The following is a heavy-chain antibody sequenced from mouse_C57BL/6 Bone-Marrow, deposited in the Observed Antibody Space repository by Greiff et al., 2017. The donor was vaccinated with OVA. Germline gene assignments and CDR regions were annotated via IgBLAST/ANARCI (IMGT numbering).Heavy chain of an antibody. J-gene: IGHJ1*03. CDR2: ISYDGSN. CDR3: ALGWLPWYFDV. CDR1: GYSITSGYY. Sequence: EVQLQESGPGLVKPSQSLSLTCSVTGYSITSGYYWNWIRQFPGNKLEWMGYISYDGSNNYNPSLKNRISITRDTSKNQFFLKLNSVTTEDTATYYCALGWLPWYFDVWGTGTTVTVSS. D-gene: IGHD2-2*01. V-gene: IGHV3-6*01.